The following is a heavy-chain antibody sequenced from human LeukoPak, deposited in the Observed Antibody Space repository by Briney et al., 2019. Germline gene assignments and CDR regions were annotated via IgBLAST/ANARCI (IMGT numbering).Heavy chain of an antibody. Sequence: PGGSLRLSCAASEFTFSTFWMSWVRQAPGKGWEWVANIKADGSVKHYVDSVEGRFSISRDNARSSLYLQMNSLRAEDTAVYYCVRDSDYQRNSGGLYAHYDALDIWGHGTMVTVSS. V-gene: IGHV3-7*01. CDR2: IKADGSVK. CDR3: VRDSDYQRNSGGLYAHYDALDI. CDR1: EFTFSTFW. J-gene: IGHJ3*02. D-gene: IGHD2-21*01.